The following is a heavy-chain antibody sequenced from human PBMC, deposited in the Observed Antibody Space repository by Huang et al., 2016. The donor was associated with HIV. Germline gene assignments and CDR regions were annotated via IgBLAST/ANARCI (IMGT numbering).Heavy chain of an antibody. CDR2: ISNDGSNN. CDR1: GFPFNNHA. D-gene: IGHD5-18*01. V-gene: IGHV3-30-3*01. CDR3: ARAKDTWDAYDI. J-gene: IGHJ3*02. Sequence: QVQLVESGGGVVQPGRSLRLSCAASGFPFNNHAMHWVRQAPGKGLDWVSVISNDGSNNYYADCVKGRFTISRDSSKSTLFLHMTSLRTEDTAVYYCARAKDTWDAYDIWGQGTMVIVSS.